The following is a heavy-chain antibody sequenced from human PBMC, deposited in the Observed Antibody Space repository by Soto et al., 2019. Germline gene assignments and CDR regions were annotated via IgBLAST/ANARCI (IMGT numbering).Heavy chain of an antibody. Sequence: XGSLRLSCASSGFTFSSYAMSWVRQAPGKGLEWVSAISGSGGSTYYADSVKGRFTISRDNSKNTLYLQMSSLRAEDTAVYYCAKSIAAAGYFDYWGQGTLVTVSS. J-gene: IGHJ4*02. V-gene: IGHV3-23*01. D-gene: IGHD6-13*01. CDR3: AKSIAAAGYFDY. CDR2: ISGSGGST. CDR1: GFTFSSYA.